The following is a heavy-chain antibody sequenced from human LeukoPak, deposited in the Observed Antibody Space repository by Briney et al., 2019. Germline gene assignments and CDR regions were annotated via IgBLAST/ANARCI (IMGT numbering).Heavy chain of an antibody. CDR1: GFTFSRYW. Sequence: GXXRLSCAASGFTFSRYWMNWVRQAPGKGLEWVANIKQDGSEKYYVDSVKGRFTISRDNAKNSLYLQMNSLRAEDTAVYYCARDLEGHICYFDYWGQGTLVTVSS. J-gene: IGHJ4*02. CDR3: ARDLEGHICYFDY. CDR2: IKQDGSEK. D-gene: IGHD2-21*01. V-gene: IGHV3-7*01.